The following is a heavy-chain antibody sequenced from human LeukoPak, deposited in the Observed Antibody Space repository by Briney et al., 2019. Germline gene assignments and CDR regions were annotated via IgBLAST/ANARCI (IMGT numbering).Heavy chain of an antibody. V-gene: IGHV3-21*01. CDR2: ISSSSSYI. D-gene: IGHD1-26*01. J-gene: IGHJ4*02. CDR3: AREGSGSYDY. CDR1: GFTFSSYS. Sequence: PGGSRRLSCAASGFTFSSYSMNWVRQAPGKGLEWVSSISSSSSYIYYADSVKGRFTISRDNAKNSLYLQMNSLRAEDTAVYYCAREGSGSYDYWGQGTLVTVSS.